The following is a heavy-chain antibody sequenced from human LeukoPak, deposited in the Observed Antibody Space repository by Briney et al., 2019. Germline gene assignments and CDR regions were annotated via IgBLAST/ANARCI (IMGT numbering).Heavy chain of an antibody. Sequence: ASVRVSCKASGYTFTGYYMHWVRQAPGQGLGWMGWINPNSGGTNYAQKFQGRVTMTRDTSISTAYMELSRLRSDDTAVYYCARAYYDILTGYDYWGQGTLVTVSS. CDR2: INPNSGGT. V-gene: IGHV1-2*02. J-gene: IGHJ4*02. CDR3: ARAYYDILTGYDY. D-gene: IGHD3-9*01. CDR1: GYTFTGYY.